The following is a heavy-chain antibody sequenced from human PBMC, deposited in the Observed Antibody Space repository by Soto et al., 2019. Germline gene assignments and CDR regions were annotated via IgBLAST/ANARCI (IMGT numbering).Heavy chain of an antibody. CDR3: AKDPLTVTPYFDY. J-gene: IGHJ4*02. CDR2: ISGSGDNT. D-gene: IGHD4-17*01. CDR1: GSTFSNYA. Sequence: EVQVLESGGGLVQPGGSLRPSCAPPGSTFSNYAMSWVRQLPGKGLEWVSTISGSGDNTDYVDSVKGRFTISRDNSKNTLYLQMNSLRAEDTAVYYCAKDPLTVTPYFDYWGQGTLVTVSS. V-gene: IGHV3-23*01.